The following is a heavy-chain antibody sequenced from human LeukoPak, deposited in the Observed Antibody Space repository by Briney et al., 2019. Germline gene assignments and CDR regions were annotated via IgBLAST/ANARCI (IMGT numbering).Heavy chain of an antibody. D-gene: IGHD2-2*02. CDR1: GYTFTSYG. Sequence: ASVKVSCKASGYTFTSYGISWVRQAPGQGLEWMGWISAYNGNTNYAQKLQGRVTMTTDTSTSTAYMELRSLRADDTAVYYCASIPDCSSTSCHTGWFDPWGQGTLVTVFS. J-gene: IGHJ5*02. CDR2: ISAYNGNT. CDR3: ASIPDCSSTSCHTGWFDP. V-gene: IGHV1-18*01.